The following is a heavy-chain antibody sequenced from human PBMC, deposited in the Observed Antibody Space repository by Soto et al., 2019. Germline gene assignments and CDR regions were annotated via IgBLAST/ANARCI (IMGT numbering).Heavy chain of an antibody. CDR2: FDPEDGET. J-gene: IGHJ6*02. D-gene: IGHD3-10*01. Sequence: GASVKVSCKVSGYTLTELSMHWVRQAPGKGLEWMGGFDPEDGETIYAQKFQGRVTMTEDTSTDTAYMELSSLRSEDTAVYYCATGRVTMVRGVIHYYYGMDVWGQGTTVTVSS. CDR1: GYTLTELS. V-gene: IGHV1-24*01. CDR3: ATGRVTMVRGVIHYYYGMDV.